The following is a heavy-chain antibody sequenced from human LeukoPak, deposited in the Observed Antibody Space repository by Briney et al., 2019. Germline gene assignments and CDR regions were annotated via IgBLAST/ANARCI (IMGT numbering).Heavy chain of an antibody. CDR2: IWYDGSNT. CDR3: AREMTIFVNAFDL. CDR1: GFTFKNHG. D-gene: IGHD3-3*01. V-gene: IGHV3-33*01. Sequence: GRSLRLSCAASGFTFKNHGMHWVRQAPDKGLEWVAVIWYDGSNTYYGDSVKGRFTISRDNSNDTVYLQMNSLRAEDTAVYYCAREMTIFVNAFDLWGQGTMVTVSS. J-gene: IGHJ3*01.